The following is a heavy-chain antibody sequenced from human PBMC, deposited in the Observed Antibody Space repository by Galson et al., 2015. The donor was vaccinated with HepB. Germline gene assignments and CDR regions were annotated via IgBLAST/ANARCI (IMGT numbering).Heavy chain of an antibody. CDR3: ARGPGGATYEAFDL. CDR1: GGSINTYY. D-gene: IGHD2-21*01. Sequence: LSLTCTVSGGSINTYYWSWIRQSAGKGLECIGRIYTSGSSDYNPSLKSRVTMSVDTSNNQFSLKLSSVTAADTAVYYCARGPGGATYEAFDLWGQGTMVTVSS. V-gene: IGHV4-4*07. CDR2: IYTSGSS. J-gene: IGHJ3*01.